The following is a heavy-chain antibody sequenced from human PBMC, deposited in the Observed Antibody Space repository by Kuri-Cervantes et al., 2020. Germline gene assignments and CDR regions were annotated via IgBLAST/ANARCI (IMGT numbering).Heavy chain of an antibody. Sequence: SGPTLVKPTQTLTLTCTFSGFSLSTSGVGVGWIRQPPGKALEWLAHIFSNDEKSYSTSLKSRLTISKDTSKSQVVLTMTNMDPVDTATYYCARVSLAHYYYGMDVWGQGTTVTVSS. J-gene: IGHJ6*02. CDR2: IFSNDEK. D-gene: IGHD3-16*02. CDR3: ARVSLAHYYYGMDV. CDR1: GFSLSTSGVG. V-gene: IGHV2-26*01.